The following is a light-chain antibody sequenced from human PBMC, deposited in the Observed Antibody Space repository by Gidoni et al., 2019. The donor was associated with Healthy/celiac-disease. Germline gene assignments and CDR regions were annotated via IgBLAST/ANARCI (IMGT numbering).Light chain of an antibody. Sequence: DIVMTQSPDSLAVSLGERVTINCKSSQSVLYSSNNKNYLAWYQQKPGQPPKLLIYWASTRESGVPDRFSGSGSGTDFTLTISSLQAEDVAVYYCQQYYSTSLTFXGXTKVEIK. CDR2: WAS. J-gene: IGKJ4*01. V-gene: IGKV4-1*01. CDR1: QSVLYSSNNKNY. CDR3: QQYYSTSLT.